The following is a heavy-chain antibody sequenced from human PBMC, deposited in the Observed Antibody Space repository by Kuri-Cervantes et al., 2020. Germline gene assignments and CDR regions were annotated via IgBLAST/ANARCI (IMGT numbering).Heavy chain of an antibody. CDR2: IFHSGST. CDR1: GYSISSDYY. D-gene: IGHD5-18*01. V-gene: IGHV4-38-2*01. Sequence: GSLRLSCAVSGYSISSDYYWGWIRQPPGKGLEWIGNIFHSGSTYYNPSLKSRVTISVDTSKNQFSLKLSSVTAADTAVYYCARGPAGYSYGTYFDYWGQGTLVTVSS. J-gene: IGHJ4*02. CDR3: ARGPAGYSYGTYFDY.